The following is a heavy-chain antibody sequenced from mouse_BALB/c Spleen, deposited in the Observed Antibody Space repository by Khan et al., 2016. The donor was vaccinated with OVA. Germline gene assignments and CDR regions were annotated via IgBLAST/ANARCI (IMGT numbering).Heavy chain of an antibody. CDR3: ARDGSRYYYAMDY. V-gene: IGHV3-2*02. Sequence: EVQLQESGPGLVKPSQSLSLTCTVTGYSITSDYAWNWIRQFPGHKLEWMGYISYSGSTNYNPSLKSRISITRDTSKNQFFLQLNSVTTEDTVTYYCARDGSRYYYAMDYWGQGTSGTVSS. CDR1: GYSITSDYA. D-gene: IGHD2-3*01. J-gene: IGHJ4*01. CDR2: ISYSGST.